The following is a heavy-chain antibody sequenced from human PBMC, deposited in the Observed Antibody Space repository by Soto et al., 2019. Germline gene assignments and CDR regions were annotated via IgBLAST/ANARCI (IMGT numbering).Heavy chain of an antibody. CDR2: IYTSGST. CDR3: ARSYCSGGSCYSLHAFDI. Sequence: QVQLQESGPGLVKPSETLSLTCTVSGGSISSYYWSWIRQPAGKGLEWIGRIYTSGSTNYNPSLKSRVTMSVDTSKTQFSLKLSSVTAADTAVYYCARSYCSGGSCYSLHAFDIWGQGTMVTVSS. CDR1: GGSISSYY. D-gene: IGHD2-15*01. V-gene: IGHV4-4*07. J-gene: IGHJ3*02.